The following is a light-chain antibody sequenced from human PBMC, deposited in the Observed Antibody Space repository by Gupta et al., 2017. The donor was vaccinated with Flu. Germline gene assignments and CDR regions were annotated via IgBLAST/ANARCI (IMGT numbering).Light chain of an antibody. V-gene: IGKV3-11*01. CDR2: DTS. CDR1: QSVSHY. J-gene: IGKJ5*01. Sequence: DIVLTQSPATLSLSPGERAILFCRASQSVSHYLAWYQQKLGQPPRLLIYDTSIRASDVPARFSGGGSATDFTLTINALEPEDSAVYYCQQRFNWPLTFGRGTRLEIK. CDR3: QQRFNWPLT.